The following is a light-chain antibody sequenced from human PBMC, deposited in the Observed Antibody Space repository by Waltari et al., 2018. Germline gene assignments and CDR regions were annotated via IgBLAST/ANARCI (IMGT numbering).Light chain of an antibody. CDR1: ALANEY. V-gene: IGLV3-25*03. CDR3: QSADTRSSFWV. Sequence: SSELTQPTSVSVSPGQTARITCPGSALANEYAFGSQQKPGQAPVLVIYRDRGRPSGIPERFSGSNSGTTVTLTISGVQAEDEADYYCQSADTRSSFWVFGGGTKLTVV. J-gene: IGLJ3*02. CDR2: RDR.